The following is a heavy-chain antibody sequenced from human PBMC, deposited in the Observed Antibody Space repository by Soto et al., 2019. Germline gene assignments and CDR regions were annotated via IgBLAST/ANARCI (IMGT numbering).Heavy chain of an antibody. CDR3: AKISGGSSGSYYYYGMDV. Sequence: LGGSLRLSCAASGFTFSSYAMSWVRQAPGKGLEWVSAISGSGGSTYYADSVKGRFTISGDNSKNTLYLQMNGLRAEDTAVYYCAKISGGSSGSYYYYGMDVWGQGTTVTVSS. V-gene: IGHV3-23*01. D-gene: IGHD6-19*01. CDR2: ISGSGGST. CDR1: GFTFSSYA. J-gene: IGHJ6*02.